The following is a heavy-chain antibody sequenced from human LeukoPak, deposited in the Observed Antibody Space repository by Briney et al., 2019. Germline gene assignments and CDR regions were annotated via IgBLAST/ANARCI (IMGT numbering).Heavy chain of an antibody. J-gene: IGHJ5*02. V-gene: IGHV4-38-2*02. D-gene: IGHD1-14*01. CDR3: ARDYRTWFRFDP. CDR1: SYSVRSDYY. CDR2: IYHSGST. Sequence: SETLSLTCAVSSYSVRSDYYWGWIRPPPGKGLEWIGSIYHSGSTYHNPSLKSRVTMSVDTSKNQFSLKLSSVTAADTAVYYCARDYRTWFRFDPWGRGTLVTVSS.